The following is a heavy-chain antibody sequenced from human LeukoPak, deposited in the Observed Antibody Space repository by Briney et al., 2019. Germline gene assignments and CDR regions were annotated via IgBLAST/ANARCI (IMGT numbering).Heavy chain of an antibody. CDR2: ISPADSDT. V-gene: IGHV5-51*01. CDR1: GYNFATYW. J-gene: IGHJ4*02. CDR3: ARQAALAGPGIDY. D-gene: IGHD6-19*01. Sequence: GESLKISCQVSGYNFATYWIGWVRQMPGKGLEWMVIISPADSDTRYSPSFQGQVTISADKSINTAYLQWSSLRASDTAIYYCARQAALAGPGIDYWGQGTLVTVSS.